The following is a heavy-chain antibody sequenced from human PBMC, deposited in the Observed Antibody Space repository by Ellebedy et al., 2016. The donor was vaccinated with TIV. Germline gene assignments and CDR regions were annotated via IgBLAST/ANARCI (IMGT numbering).Heavy chain of an antibody. CDR2: ITDDERLK. V-gene: IGHV3-30*04. D-gene: IGHD3-10*01. CDR3: ARELRFGEPGDAFDI. Sequence: GESLKISCTASGFTFSNYAMHWARQAPGKGLEWVAVITDDERLKHYAESVKDRFTISRDNYKNTVYLQMTSLRPEDTAMFYCARELRFGEPGDAFDIWGQGTMVTVFS. J-gene: IGHJ3*02. CDR1: GFTFSNYA.